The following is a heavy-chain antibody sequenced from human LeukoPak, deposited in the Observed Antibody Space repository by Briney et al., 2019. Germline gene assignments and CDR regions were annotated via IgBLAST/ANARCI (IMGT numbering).Heavy chain of an antibody. D-gene: IGHD3-22*01. J-gene: IGHJ4*02. CDR1: GYSLTNYW. CDR3: ARHNNYHDSSGYYYGDF. CDR2: IYPDDSDT. V-gene: IGHV5-51*01. Sequence: GESLKISCKGSGYSLTNYWIGWVRQMPGKGLEWMGIIYPDDSDTRYSPSFQGQVTISADKSISTAYLQWSSLKASDTAMYYCARHNNYHDSSGYYYGDFWGQGTLVTVSS.